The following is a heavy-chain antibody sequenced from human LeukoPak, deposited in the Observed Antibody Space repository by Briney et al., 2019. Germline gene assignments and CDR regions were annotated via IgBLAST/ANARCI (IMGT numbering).Heavy chain of an antibody. CDR1: GGSFSGYY. V-gene: IGHV4-34*01. CDR2: IYYGGST. CDR3: ARHLSGSYSFDS. D-gene: IGHD1-26*01. Sequence: SETLSLTCAVYGGSFSGYYWSWIRQPPGKGLEWIGQIYYGGSTNYNPSLKSRVTLSLDTSKNHFSLNVTSVTAADTAVYYCARHLSGSYSFDSWGQGTLVTVSS. J-gene: IGHJ4*02.